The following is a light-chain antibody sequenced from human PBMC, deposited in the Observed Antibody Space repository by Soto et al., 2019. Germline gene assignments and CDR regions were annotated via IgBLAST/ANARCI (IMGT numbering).Light chain of an antibody. J-gene: IGLJ2*01. Sequence: QSALTQPRSVSGSPGQSVTISCTGNNNDVGFYNYVSWYQQQLGKAPKLLIYDVNKRPSGVTPRFSGSKSANTASLTISGLQAADEADYYCNSYAGGLVLFGGGTKLTVL. CDR1: NNDVGFYNY. V-gene: IGLV2-11*01. CDR2: DVN. CDR3: NSYAGGLVL.